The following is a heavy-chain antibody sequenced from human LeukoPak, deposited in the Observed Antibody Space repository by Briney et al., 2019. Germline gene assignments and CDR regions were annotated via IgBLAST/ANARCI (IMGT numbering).Heavy chain of an antibody. V-gene: IGHV1-2*04. Sequence: GASVKVSCKASGYTFTGYYMHWVRQAPGQGLEWMGWINPNSGGTNYAQKFQGWVTMTRDTSISTAYMELGRLRSDDTAVYYCARVLRGSPTDYYGMDVWGQGTTVTVSS. CDR2: INPNSGGT. D-gene: IGHD1-26*01. CDR3: ARVLRGSPTDYYGMDV. CDR1: GYTFTGYY. J-gene: IGHJ6*02.